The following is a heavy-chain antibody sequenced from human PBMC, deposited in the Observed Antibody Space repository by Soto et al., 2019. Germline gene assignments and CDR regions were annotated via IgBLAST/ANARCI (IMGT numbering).Heavy chain of an antibody. D-gene: IGHD5-12*01. V-gene: IGHV4-30-2*06. CDR1: GASISYGGFP. CDR2: ISHLEST. J-gene: IGHJ4*02. CDR3: ARGGGYDSFDY. Sequence: SETLSLTCTVSGASISYGGFPWSWIRQSPGKGLEWIGYISHLESTYFHPSFKSRLTMSIDRTRNQFSLKLSSVTAADMAVYYCARGGGYDSFDYWGQGVLVTVSS.